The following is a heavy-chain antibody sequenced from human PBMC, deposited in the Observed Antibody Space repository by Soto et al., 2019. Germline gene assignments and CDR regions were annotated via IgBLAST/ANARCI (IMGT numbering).Heavy chain of an antibody. V-gene: IGHV4-31*03. CDR2: IYYSGST. D-gene: IGHD4-17*01. CDR3: ARDDVYGDYRGAFDI. J-gene: IGHJ3*02. CDR1: GGSISSGGYY. Sequence: QVQLQESGPGLVKPSQTLSLTCTVSGGSISSGGYYWSWIRQHPGKGLEWIGYIYYSGSTYYNPSLKSRVTISVDASKNQFSLKLSSVTAADTAVYYCARDDVYGDYRGAFDIWGQGTMVTVSS.